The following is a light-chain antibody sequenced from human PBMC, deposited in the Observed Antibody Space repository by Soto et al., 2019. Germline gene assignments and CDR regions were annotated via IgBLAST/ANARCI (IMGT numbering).Light chain of an antibody. CDR3: CSYAGIYV. J-gene: IGLJ1*01. CDR2: DVS. CDR1: SSDIGTFNY. Sequence: QSALTQPPSASGSPGQSVTISCTGTSSDIGTFNYVFWYQQHPGKAPKLMIYDVSKRPSGVPDRFSGSKSGNTASLTISGLHTEDEADYYCCSYAGIYVFGTGTKLTVL. V-gene: IGLV2-8*01.